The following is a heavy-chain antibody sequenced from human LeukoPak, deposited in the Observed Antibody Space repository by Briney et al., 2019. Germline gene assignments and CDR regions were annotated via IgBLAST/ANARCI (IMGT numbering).Heavy chain of an antibody. J-gene: IGHJ4*02. D-gene: IGHD2-2*01. CDR3: GKHDSSSDY. CDR1: GFSFSTYW. Sequence: GGSLRLSCEASGFSFSTYWMHWVRQAPGKGLVWVSRVNVDGSTTRYADSVRGRFTISRDNSRSTLHLQMNTLRAEDTAVYYCGKHDSSSDYWGKGTLVTVSS. V-gene: IGHV3-74*01. CDR2: VNVDGSTT.